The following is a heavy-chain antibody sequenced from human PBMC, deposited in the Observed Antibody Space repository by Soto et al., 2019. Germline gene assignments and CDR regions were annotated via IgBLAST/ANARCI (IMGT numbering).Heavy chain of an antibody. CDR3: ARDGQYRTDGFDI. Sequence: EAQLLESGGGSVQPGGSLRLSCAASGFTFSSHGMSWIRQAPGKGLEWISGLSRGSGSTYYVDSVKGRFTISRDNAKNTLDLIMKSLRVEDTALYYCARDGQYRTDGFDIWGQGTMVTVSS. CDR1: GFTFSSHG. J-gene: IGHJ3*02. CDR2: LSRGSGST. V-gene: IGHV3-23*01. D-gene: IGHD5-12*01.